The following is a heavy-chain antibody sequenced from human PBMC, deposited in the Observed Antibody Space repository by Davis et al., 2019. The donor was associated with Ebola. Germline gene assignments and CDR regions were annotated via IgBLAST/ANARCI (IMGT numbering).Heavy chain of an antibody. CDR1: GYTFTAYS. CDR2: LNPRYETT. V-gene: IGHV1-46*01. Sequence: ASVKVSCKAAGYTFTAYSIHWVRQAPGQGLEWMGRLNPRYETTSYAEKFQGRVTMTTDTSTNTVHIEMRSLRSEDTAVYYCARDPDYSGNWYFDLWGRGTLVSVSS. CDR3: ARDPDYSGNWYFDL. J-gene: IGHJ2*01. D-gene: IGHD2-15*01.